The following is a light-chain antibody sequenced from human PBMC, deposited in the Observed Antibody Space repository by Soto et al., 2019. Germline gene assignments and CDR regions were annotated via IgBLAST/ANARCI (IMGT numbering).Light chain of an antibody. V-gene: IGKV3-15*01. CDR3: QQYNNARYT. CDR2: GAS. Sequence: EIVMTQSPATLSVSPGARATLSCRASQSVSSNLAWYQQKPGQAPRLLIYGASTRASGIPARFSGSGSGTEFTLTISSLQSEDFAGYYCQQYNNARYTFGQGTKLEIK. J-gene: IGKJ2*01. CDR1: QSVSSN.